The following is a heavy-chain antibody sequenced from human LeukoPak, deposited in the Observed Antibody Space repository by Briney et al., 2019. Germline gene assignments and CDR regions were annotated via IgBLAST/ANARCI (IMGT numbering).Heavy chain of an antibody. CDR3: ARGYEWELLPFDY. V-gene: IGHV4-59*02. CDR2: IYSSGST. Sequence: PSETLSLTCTVSGGSVSSYYWSWIRQPPGKGLEWIGNIYSSGSTNYNPSLKSRVTISVDTSKNQFSLQLSSVTAADTAVYYCARGYEWELLPFDYWGQGTLVTVSS. J-gene: IGHJ4*02. CDR1: GGSVSSYY. D-gene: IGHD1-26*01.